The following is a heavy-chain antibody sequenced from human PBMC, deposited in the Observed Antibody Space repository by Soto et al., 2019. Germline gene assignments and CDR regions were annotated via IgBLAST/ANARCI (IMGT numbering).Heavy chain of an antibody. CDR3: TRQTDAVQWLVVPTDYNFDY. Sequence: GGSLRLSCAASGYTFGGSAMHWVRQASGKGLEWVGHIRSKTNSYATAYAESVKGRFTISRDDSMNTAYLQMNSLKTEDTAVYFCTRQTDAVQWLVVPTDYNFDYWGQGTLVTVSS. V-gene: IGHV3-73*01. CDR2: IRSKTNSYAT. D-gene: IGHD6-19*01. CDR1: GYTFGGSA. J-gene: IGHJ4*02.